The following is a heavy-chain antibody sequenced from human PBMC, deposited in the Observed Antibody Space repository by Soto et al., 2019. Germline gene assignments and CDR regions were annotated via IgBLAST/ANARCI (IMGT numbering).Heavy chain of an antibody. CDR3: VSMTTNFDS. J-gene: IGHJ4*02. D-gene: IGHD4-17*01. CDR1: GVTVSSYW. V-gene: IGHV3-7*05. Sequence: SLRLSCAASGVTVSSYWMSLVRQAPGKGLQWVANINQDGSERHYVDSVKGRFTISRDNAKNSLYLHMNSLRAEDTAVYYSVSMTTNFDSWGQGTLVTVSS. CDR2: INQDGSER.